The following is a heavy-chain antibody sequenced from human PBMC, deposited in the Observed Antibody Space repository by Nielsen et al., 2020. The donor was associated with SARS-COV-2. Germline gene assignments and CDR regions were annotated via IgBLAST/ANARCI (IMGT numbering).Heavy chain of an antibody. J-gene: IGHJ5*02. CDR2: IYYSGST. CDR3: ARVEMPKGWFDP. V-gene: IGHV4-59*01. Sequence: WIRQPPGKGLEWIGYIYYSGSTNYNPSLKSRVTISVDTSKNQFSLKLSSVTAADTDVYYCARVEMPKGWFDPWGQGTLVTVSS. D-gene: IGHD2-2*01.